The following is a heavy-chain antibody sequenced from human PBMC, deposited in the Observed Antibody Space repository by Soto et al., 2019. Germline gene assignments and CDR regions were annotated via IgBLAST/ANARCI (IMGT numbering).Heavy chain of an antibody. J-gene: IGHJ4*02. V-gene: IGHV3-21*01. CDR2: ISSSSSYI. D-gene: IGHD3-3*01. Sequence: GGSLRLSCAASGFTFSSYSMNWVRQAPGKGLEWVSSISSSSSYIYYADSVKGRFTISRDNAKNSLYLQMNSLRAEDTAVYYCARYSSHDFWSGYYSLDYWGQGTLVTVSS. CDR3: ARYSSHDFWSGYYSLDY. CDR1: GFTFSSYS.